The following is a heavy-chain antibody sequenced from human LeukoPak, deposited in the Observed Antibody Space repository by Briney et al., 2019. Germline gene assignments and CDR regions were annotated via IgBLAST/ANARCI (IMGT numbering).Heavy chain of an antibody. D-gene: IGHD3-10*01. CDR1: GYTFTSYT. J-gene: IGHJ5*02. V-gene: IGHV1-3*03. CDR3: ARNPTYYYGSGSYYYNWFDP. CDR2: INTGNGNT. Sequence: ASVKVSCKASGYTFTSYTMHWVRQAPGQRFEWMGWINTGNGNTKYSQEFQGRVTITADESTSTAYMELSSLRSEDTAVYYCARNPTYYYGSGSYYYNWFDPWGQGTLVTVSS.